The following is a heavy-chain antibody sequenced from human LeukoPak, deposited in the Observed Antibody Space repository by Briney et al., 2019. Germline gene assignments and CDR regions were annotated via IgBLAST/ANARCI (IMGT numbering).Heavy chain of an antibody. V-gene: IGHV3-48*02. Sequence: PGGSLRLSCAASGFTFSSYGMHWVRQAPGKGLEWVSYISGSSDTIYYADSVKGRFTISRDNAKNSLYLQMNRLRDEDTAVYYCARIPWSQSEHFQYWGQGTLVTVSS. D-gene: IGHD3-3*01. CDR3: ARIPWSQSEHFQY. CDR2: ISGSSDTI. J-gene: IGHJ1*01. CDR1: GFTFSSYG.